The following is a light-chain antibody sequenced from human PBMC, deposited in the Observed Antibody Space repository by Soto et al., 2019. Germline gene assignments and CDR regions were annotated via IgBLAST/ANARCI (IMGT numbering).Light chain of an antibody. CDR2: EVS. V-gene: IGLV2-14*01. CDR3: SSYGSSSTFV. Sequence: QSVLTQPASVSGSPGQSITISCTGTTNDVGYYDYVSWYRQHPGKAPQLMIYEVSNRPSGVSNRFSGSKSGNTASLTISGLQPEDEADYYCSSYGSSSTFVFGTGTKV. CDR1: TNDVGYYDY. J-gene: IGLJ1*01.